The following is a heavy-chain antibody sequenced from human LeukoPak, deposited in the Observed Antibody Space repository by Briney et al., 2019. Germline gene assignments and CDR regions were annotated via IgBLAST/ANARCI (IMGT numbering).Heavy chain of an antibody. Sequence: PGRSLRLSCAASGFTFSNYWMHWVRHAPGKGLVWVSRINSDGINTSYADSVKGRFTISRDNAKNTLNLQMNSLRAEDTAVYYCAKTYYSGYALSYYYYMDVWGKGTTVTISS. CDR2: INSDGINT. CDR3: AKTYYSGYALSYYYYMDV. V-gene: IGHV3-74*01. D-gene: IGHD5-12*01. CDR1: GFTFSNYW. J-gene: IGHJ6*03.